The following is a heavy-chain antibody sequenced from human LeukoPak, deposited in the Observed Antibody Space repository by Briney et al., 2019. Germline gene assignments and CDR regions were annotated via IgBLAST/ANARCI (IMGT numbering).Heavy chain of an antibody. CDR3: ARGRAVAGLYYFDY. V-gene: IGHV4-34*01. Sequence: PSETLSLTCAVYGGSFSGYYWSWIRQPPGKGLEWIGEINHSGSTNYNPSLKSRVTISVDTSKNQFSLKLSSVTAADTAVYYCARGRAVAGLYYFDYWGQGTLVTVSS. D-gene: IGHD6-19*01. J-gene: IGHJ4*02. CDR1: GGSFSGYY. CDR2: INHSGST.